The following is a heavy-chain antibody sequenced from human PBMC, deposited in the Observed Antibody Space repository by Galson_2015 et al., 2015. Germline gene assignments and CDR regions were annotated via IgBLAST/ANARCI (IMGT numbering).Heavy chain of an antibody. Sequence: SVKVSCKASGYTFTSYGISWVRQAPGQGLEWMGWISAYNGNTNYAQKLQGRVTMTTDTSTSTAYMELRSLRSDDTAVYYCASSVITFGGVDAFDIWGQGTMVTVSS. CDR3: ASSVITFGGVDAFDI. CDR2: ISAYNGNT. D-gene: IGHD3-16*01. V-gene: IGHV1-18*01. CDR1: GYTFTSYG. J-gene: IGHJ3*02.